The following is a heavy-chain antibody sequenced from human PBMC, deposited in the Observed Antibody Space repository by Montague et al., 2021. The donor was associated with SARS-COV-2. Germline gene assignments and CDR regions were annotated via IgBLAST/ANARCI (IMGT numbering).Heavy chain of an antibody. CDR3: AREVVGVKTNWLDT. CDR1: LRTVSCNS. Sequence: SETLSLTCPVPSLRTVSCNSCSARMSPRLDSSHQKIAYIFFCVKTILNPSLEGRVTTSIDTSKNHFSLRLTSVTPADTAVYYCAREVVGVKTNWLDTWGQGTLVTVSS. V-gene: IGHV4-59*02. CDR2: IFFCVKT. D-gene: IGHD3-16*01. J-gene: IGHJ5*02.